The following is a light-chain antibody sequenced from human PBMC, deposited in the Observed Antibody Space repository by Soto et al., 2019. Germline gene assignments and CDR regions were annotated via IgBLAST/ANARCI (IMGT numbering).Light chain of an antibody. CDR2: GAS. V-gene: IGKV1-12*02. J-gene: IGKJ3*01. CDR3: QQANSFPFT. Sequence: DIPMTQSPSSVSASIGDRVTITCRASQIIGTWLAWYQQKPGMAPTLLIYGASDLQSGVPSRFSGGGAGSDFTLTSTSLQAEDSATYYWQQANSFPFTFGPGTKVEIK. CDR1: QIIGTW.